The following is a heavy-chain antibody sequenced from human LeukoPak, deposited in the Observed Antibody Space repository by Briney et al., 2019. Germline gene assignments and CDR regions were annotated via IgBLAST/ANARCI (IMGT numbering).Heavy chain of an antibody. CDR3: ARTYYYDAGAYFHY. J-gene: IGHJ4*02. CDR1: GGSISSYY. V-gene: IGHV4-4*07. D-gene: IGHD3-22*01. CDR2: MYTSGST. Sequence: SETLSLTCTVSGGSISSYYWSWIRQPAGKGLEWIGRMYTSGSTNCNPSLRSRVTMSVDTSKSQFSLRLSSVTAADTAVYYCARTYYYDAGAYFHYWGQGTLVTVSS.